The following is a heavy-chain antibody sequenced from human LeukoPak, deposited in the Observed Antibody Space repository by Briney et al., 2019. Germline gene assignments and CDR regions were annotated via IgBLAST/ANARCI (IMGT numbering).Heavy chain of an antibody. CDR1: GYTFTGYY. CDR3: ARGGVVPAARCFDY. CDR2: INPNSGGT. V-gene: IGHV1-2*02. J-gene: IGHJ4*02. Sequence: ASVKVSCNASGYTFTGYYIHWVRQAPGQGLEWMGWINPNSGGTNYPQKFQGRVTMTRDTSINTAYMELRRLRSDDTAVHYCARGGVVPAARCFDYWGQGTLVTVSS. D-gene: IGHD2-2*01.